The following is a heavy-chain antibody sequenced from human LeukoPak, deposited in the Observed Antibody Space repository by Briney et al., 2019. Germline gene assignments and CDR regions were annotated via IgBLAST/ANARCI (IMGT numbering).Heavy chain of an antibody. CDR2: ISYDGSNK. Sequence: PGRSLRLSCAASGFTFSSYGMHWGRQAPGKGLEWVAVISYDGSNKYYADSVKGRFTISRDNSKNTLYLQLNSLRPEDTALYYCAKHFCTGLDCSLFDSWGQGTLVTVSS. CDR3: AKHFCTGLDCSLFDS. V-gene: IGHV3-30*18. D-gene: IGHD3/OR15-3a*01. J-gene: IGHJ4*02. CDR1: GFTFSSYG.